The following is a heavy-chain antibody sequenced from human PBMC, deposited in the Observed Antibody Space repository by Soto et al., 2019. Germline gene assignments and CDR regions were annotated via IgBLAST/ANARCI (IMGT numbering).Heavy chain of an antibody. CDR3: AKEDIVVETTIPRNNYYYGMDV. D-gene: IGHD2-21*02. V-gene: IGHV3-23*01. Sequence: GGSLRLSCAASEFTFSAYAMNWVRQAPGKGLEWVSGIIASGATTYYADSVKGRFTISRDNSKNTLSLQMNSLRAEDTAVYYCAKEDIVVETTIPRNNYYYGMDVWGHGTMVTVSS. CDR2: IIASGATT. CDR1: EFTFSAYA. J-gene: IGHJ6*02.